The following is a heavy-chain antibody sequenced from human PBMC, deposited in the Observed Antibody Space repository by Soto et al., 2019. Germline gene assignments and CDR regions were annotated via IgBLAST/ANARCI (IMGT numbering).Heavy chain of an antibody. CDR2: VDYSGCT. CDR1: GASVSSGAYH. Sequence: SETLSLTCTVSGASVSSGAYHWSWIRQPPGKGLEWIGNVDYSGCTKCNPSLKSRVTMSADTSQNQLSLRLNSVTAADTAVYNCAVYIAGAGGDGYWGQGTLVTVSS. D-gene: IGHD6-19*01. J-gene: IGHJ4*02. CDR3: AVYIAGAGGDGY. V-gene: IGHV4-61*08.